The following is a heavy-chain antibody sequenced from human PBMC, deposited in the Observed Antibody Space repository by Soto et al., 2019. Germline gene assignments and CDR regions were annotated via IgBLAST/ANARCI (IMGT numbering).Heavy chain of an antibody. J-gene: IGHJ6*02. D-gene: IGHD3-22*01. Sequence: GGSLRLSCAASGFNFGSFAMTCVRQAPGKGLEWVAVISYDGSNKYYADSVKGRFTISRDNSKNTLYLQMNSLRAEDTAVYYCAKRLGPSGYYYYYYGMDVWGQGTTVTVSS. CDR2: ISYDGSNK. CDR3: AKRLGPSGYYYYYYGMDV. V-gene: IGHV3-30*18. CDR1: GFNFGSFA.